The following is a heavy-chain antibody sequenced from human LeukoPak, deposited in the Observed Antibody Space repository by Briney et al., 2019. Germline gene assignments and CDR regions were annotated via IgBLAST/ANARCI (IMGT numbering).Heavy chain of an antibody. CDR1: GFTFSSYA. CDR2: ISDSGDYT. CDR3: ARNRVIFGVVITYYFDY. D-gene: IGHD3-3*01. J-gene: IGHJ4*02. V-gene: IGHV3-23*01. Sequence: GGSLTLSCAGSGFTFSSYAMSWVRQAPGQGLEWVSVISDSGDYTSYADSVRGRFTISRDNSMNTLYLQMNGLRAEDTAVYYCARNRVIFGVVITYYFDYWGQGTLVTVSS.